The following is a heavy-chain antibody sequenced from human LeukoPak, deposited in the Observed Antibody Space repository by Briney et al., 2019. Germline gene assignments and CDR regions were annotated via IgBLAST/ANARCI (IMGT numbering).Heavy chain of an antibody. D-gene: IGHD6-13*01. CDR3: ARDWGAAAGTPFDY. CDR1: GFIFSTYW. J-gene: IGHJ4*02. CDR2: IKTDGTTK. V-gene: IGHV3-74*01. Sequence: QPGESLRLSCTGSGFIFSTYWMHWVRQAPGKGLVWVSRIKTDGTTKYYADSVKGRFAVSSDNAKNTLYLQMNSLRAEDTAVYYCARDWGAAAGTPFDYWGQGTLVTVSS.